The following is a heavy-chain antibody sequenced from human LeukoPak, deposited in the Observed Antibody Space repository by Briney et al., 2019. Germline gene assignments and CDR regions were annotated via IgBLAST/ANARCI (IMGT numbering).Heavy chain of an antibody. CDR2: IYHSGST. D-gene: IGHD7-27*01. Sequence: PSETLSLTCTVSGGSISSGGYYWSWIRQPPGKGLEWIGYIYHSGSTYYNPSLKSRVTISVDRSKNQFSLKLSSVTAADTAVYYCARVDAWGAFDIWGQGTMVTVSS. V-gene: IGHV4-30-2*01. J-gene: IGHJ3*02. CDR1: GGSISSGGYY. CDR3: ARVDAWGAFDI.